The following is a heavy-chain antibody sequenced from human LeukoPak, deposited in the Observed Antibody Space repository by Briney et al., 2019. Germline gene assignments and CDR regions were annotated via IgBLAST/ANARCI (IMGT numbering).Heavy chain of an antibody. J-gene: IGHJ3*02. CDR1: GASISSYY. CDR3: ARDRDLFSSGAFDI. V-gene: IGHV4-4*07. Sequence: SETLSLTCTVSGASISSYYWSWIRQPAGKGLEWIGRIYTSGSTNYNPSVKSRVTISVDKSKNQFSLKLSSVTAADTAVYYCARDRDLFSSGAFDIWGQGTMVTVSS. D-gene: IGHD3-10*01. CDR2: IYTSGST.